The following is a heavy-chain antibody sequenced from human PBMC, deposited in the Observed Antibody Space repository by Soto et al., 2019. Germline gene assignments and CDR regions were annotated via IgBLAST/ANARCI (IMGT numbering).Heavy chain of an antibody. CDR1: GFTFSSYA. CDR3: AKSSSGWYSGGHDY. CDR2: ISGSGGST. J-gene: IGHJ4*02. Sequence: GGSLRLSCAASGFTFSSYAMSWVRQAPGKGLEWVSAISGSGGSTYYADSVKGRFTISRDNSKNTLYLKMNSLRAEDTAVYYCAKSSSGWYSGGHDYWGQGTLVTVSS. V-gene: IGHV3-23*01. D-gene: IGHD6-19*01.